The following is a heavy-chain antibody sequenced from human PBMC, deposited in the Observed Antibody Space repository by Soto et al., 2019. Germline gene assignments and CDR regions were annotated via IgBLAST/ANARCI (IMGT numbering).Heavy chain of an antibody. J-gene: IGHJ2*01. V-gene: IGHV3-33*01. Sequence: QVQLEESGGGVVQPGRSLRLSCAASGFTFSSYGMHWVRQAPGKGLEWVAVIWYDGSNKYYADSVKGRFTISRDNSKNTRYLQMNSLGAEDTAVYYCARSPQIAVAGTRFGYFDLWGRGTLVTVSS. CDR1: GFTFSSYG. D-gene: IGHD6-19*01. CDR3: ARSPQIAVAGTRFGYFDL. CDR2: IWYDGSNK.